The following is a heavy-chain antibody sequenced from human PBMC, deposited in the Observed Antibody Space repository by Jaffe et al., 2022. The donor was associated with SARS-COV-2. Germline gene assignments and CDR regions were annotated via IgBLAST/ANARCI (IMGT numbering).Heavy chain of an antibody. D-gene: IGHD3-10*01. CDR3: AYTSIMKVRGAPNNWFDP. Sequence: QITLKESGPTLVKPTQTLTLTCSFSGFSLSSNGVGVGWIRQPPGKALEWLSLLYWDDDERYRSSLKSRLTITKDTSKNQVVLTMTNMDPEDTATYYCAYTSIMKVRGAPNNWFDPWGPGTLVTVSS. CDR1: GFSLSSNGVG. V-gene: IGHV2-5*02. J-gene: IGHJ5*02. CDR2: LYWDDDE.